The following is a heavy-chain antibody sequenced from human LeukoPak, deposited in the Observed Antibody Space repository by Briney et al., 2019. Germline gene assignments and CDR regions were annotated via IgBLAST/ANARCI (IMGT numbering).Heavy chain of an antibody. CDR3: ARIPWGYYYGSGSSGSGYYYYMDV. Sequence: SETLSLTCTVSGGSISSYYWSWIRQPPGKGLEWVGYIYYSGSTNYNPSLKSRVTISVDTSKNQFSLKLSSVTAADTAVYYCARIPWGYYYGSGSSGSGYYYYMDVWGKGTTVTISS. J-gene: IGHJ6*03. CDR2: IYYSGST. CDR1: GGSISSYY. D-gene: IGHD3-10*01. V-gene: IGHV4-59*01.